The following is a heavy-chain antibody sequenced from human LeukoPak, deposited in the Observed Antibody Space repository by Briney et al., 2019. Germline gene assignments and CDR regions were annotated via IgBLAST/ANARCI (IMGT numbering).Heavy chain of an antibody. D-gene: IGHD6-19*01. CDR3: ARGKSSVWPVGLCMDV. J-gene: IGHJ6*02. CDR2: INPSAGTT. CDR1: GYTFISYY. Sequence: ASVKVSCKAFGYTFISYYMHWVRQAPGQGLEWMGLINPSAGTTTYAQKFQGRVTVTRDTSTSTVYMDLSSLKSEDTAVYYCARGKSSVWPVGLCMDVWGQGTTVTVSS. V-gene: IGHV1-46*01.